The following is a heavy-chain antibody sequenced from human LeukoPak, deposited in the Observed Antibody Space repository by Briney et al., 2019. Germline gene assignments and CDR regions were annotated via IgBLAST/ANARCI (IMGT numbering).Heavy chain of an antibody. CDR2: INPDNNNT. Sequence: ASAKVSCKASGYTFTDYALHWVRQAPGQRLEWMGWINPDNNNTKYSQRFQGRVSITSDTSASTAYMELSSLTSQDTAVYYCTTELVNWGQGTLVTVSP. CDR3: TTELVN. V-gene: IGHV1-3*01. CDR1: GYTFTDYA. J-gene: IGHJ4*02. D-gene: IGHD2-8*02.